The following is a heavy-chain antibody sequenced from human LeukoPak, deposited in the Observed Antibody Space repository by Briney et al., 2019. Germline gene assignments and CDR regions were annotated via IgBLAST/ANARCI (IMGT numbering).Heavy chain of an antibody. CDR2: ISYDGSNK. V-gene: IGHV3-30-3*01. CDR1: GFTFSSYA. CDR3: ARDLSDILTGYCFDY. D-gene: IGHD3-9*01. J-gene: IGHJ4*02. Sequence: GGSLRLSCAASGFTFSSYAMHWVRQAPGKGLEGVAVISYDGSNKYYADSVKGRFTISRDNSKNTLYLQMNSLRAEDTAVYYCARDLSDILTGYCFDYWGQGTLVTVSS.